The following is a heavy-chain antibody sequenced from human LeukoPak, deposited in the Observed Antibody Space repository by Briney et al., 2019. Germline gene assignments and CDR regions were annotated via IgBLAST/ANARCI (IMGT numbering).Heavy chain of an antibody. CDR1: GYTFSTYG. CDR3: ARLACSGGHSVDY. D-gene: IGHD3-10*02. V-gene: IGHV3-33*01. CDR2: IWLDGGEE. J-gene: IGHJ4*02. Sequence: GGSLRLSCAASGYTFSTYGMHWVRQAPGKGLEWVAIIWLDGGEEYYADSVKGRFTISRDNSKDTLYLQLNSLRVEDTAVYYCARLACSGGHSVDYWGQGTLVTVSS.